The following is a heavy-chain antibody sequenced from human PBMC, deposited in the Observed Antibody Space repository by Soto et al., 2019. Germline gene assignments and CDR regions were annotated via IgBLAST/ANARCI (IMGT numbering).Heavy chain of an antibody. Sequence: PSETLSLTCTVSGGSISSYYWSWIRQPPGKGLEWIGYIYYSGSTNYNPSLKSRVTISVDTSKNQFSLKLSSVTAADTAVYYCAREYSSSYNPGQNWFDPWGQGTLVTVSS. CDR2: IYYSGST. CDR1: GGSISSYY. CDR3: AREYSSSYNPGQNWFDP. D-gene: IGHD6-6*01. J-gene: IGHJ5*02. V-gene: IGHV4-59*01.